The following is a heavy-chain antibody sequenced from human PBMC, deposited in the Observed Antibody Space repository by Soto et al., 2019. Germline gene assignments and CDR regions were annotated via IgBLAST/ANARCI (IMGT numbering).Heavy chain of an antibody. D-gene: IGHD2-15*01. V-gene: IGHV3-23*01. CDR1: GFTFSSYA. CDR2: ITGSTGNT. J-gene: IGHJ4*02. Sequence: GGSLRLSCAASGFTFSSYAMSWVRQAPGKGLEWVSAITGSTGNTYYADSVKGRFTIYRDNSKNTLYLQMNSLRAEDTAVYYCAKVRYCCGGSCSSYFFYYRGQGARVTVSA. CDR3: AKVRYCCGGSCSSYFFYY.